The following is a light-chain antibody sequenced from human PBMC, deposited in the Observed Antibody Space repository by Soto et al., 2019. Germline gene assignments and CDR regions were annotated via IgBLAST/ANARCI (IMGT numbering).Light chain of an antibody. CDR1: QIVLYSSNNKNY. CDR2: WAS. CDR3: QQYYSTPPYT. Sequence: IVMTQSPDSLAVSLGERATINCKSSQIVLYSSNNKNYLAWYRQKPGQPPKLLIYWASIRESGVPDRISGSGSGTDFTLTISSLQAEDVAVYYCQQYYSTPPYTFGQGTKLEIK. V-gene: IGKV4-1*01. J-gene: IGKJ2*01.